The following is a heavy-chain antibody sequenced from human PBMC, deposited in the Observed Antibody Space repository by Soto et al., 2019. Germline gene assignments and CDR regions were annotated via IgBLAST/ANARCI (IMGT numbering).Heavy chain of an antibody. Sequence: QVQLVQSGAEVKKPGSSVKVSCKASGGTFGSFAFSWVRQAPGQGLEWMGGIIPVSGAAHYAQKFQGRVTITADESTSTGYMELSSLRSQDTAVYYCARALGCRSTSCTLDYWGQGTRVIVSS. J-gene: IGHJ4*02. CDR3: ARALGCRSTSCTLDY. CDR1: GGTFGSFA. D-gene: IGHD2-2*01. V-gene: IGHV1-69*01. CDR2: IIPVSGAA.